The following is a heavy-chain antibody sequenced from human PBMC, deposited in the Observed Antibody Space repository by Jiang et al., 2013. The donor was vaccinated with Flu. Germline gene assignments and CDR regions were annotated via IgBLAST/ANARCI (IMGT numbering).Heavy chain of an antibody. D-gene: IGHD2-8*01. CDR1: GDSISSYY. V-gene: IGHV4-59*12. Sequence: LLKPSETLSLTCTVSGDSISSYYWSWIRQPPGKGLEWIGCIFDSGSTNYNPSLKSRVSISVDTSKNHFSLKMSSVTAADTAVYYCAREGLMVYAGKWGGGSYRPPFDYWGQGTLVTVSS. J-gene: IGHJ4*02. CDR3: AREGLMVYAGKWGGGSYRPPFDY. CDR2: IFDSGST.